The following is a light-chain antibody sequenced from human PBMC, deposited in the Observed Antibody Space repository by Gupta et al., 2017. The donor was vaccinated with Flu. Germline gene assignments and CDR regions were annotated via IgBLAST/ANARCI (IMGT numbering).Light chain of an antibody. J-gene: IGKJ2*01. V-gene: IGKV3-11*01. CDR1: QSVSPS. CDR2: DAS. Sequence: EVVLTQSPATLSLSPGERAVLSCRASQSVSPSLAWYQQKPGQAPRLLMYDASRRAAGIPARFSDSGYGTDFTLTISTREPEDFAVYYCQQRSDLPMYTFGQGTKLEIK. CDR3: QQRSDLPMYT.